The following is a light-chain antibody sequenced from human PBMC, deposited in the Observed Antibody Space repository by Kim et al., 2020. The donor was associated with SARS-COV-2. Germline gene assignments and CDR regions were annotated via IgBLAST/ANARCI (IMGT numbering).Light chain of an antibody. Sequence: LSPWERDTLACRASQSVSSSYLAWYQQKPGQAPRLLIYGASSRATGIPERFSGSGSGTDFTLTISRLEPEDFAVYYCQQYGSSLYTFGQGTKLEI. CDR2: GAS. V-gene: IGKV3-20*01. CDR3: QQYGSSLYT. J-gene: IGKJ2*01. CDR1: QSVSSSY.